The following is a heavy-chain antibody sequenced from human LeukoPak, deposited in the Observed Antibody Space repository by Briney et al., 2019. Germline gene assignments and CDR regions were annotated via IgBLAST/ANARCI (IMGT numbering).Heavy chain of an antibody. CDR3: TSVVVVAARGRSFDY. V-gene: IGHV3-15*01. D-gene: IGHD2-15*01. J-gene: IGHJ4*02. CDR2: IKSKTDGGTT. CDR1: GFTFSNAW. Sequence: GGSLRLSCAASGFTFSNAWMSWVRQAPGKGLEWVGRIKSKTDGGTTDYAAPVKGRFTISRDDSKNTLYLQMNSLKTEDTAVYYCTSVVVVAARGRSFDYWGQGTLVTVSS.